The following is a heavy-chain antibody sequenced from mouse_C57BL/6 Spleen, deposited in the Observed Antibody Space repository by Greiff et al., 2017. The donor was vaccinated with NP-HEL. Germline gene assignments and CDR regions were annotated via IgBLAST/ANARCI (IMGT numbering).Heavy chain of an antibody. J-gene: IGHJ3*01. CDR2: IDPANGNT. V-gene: IGHV14-3*01. CDR1: GFTIKNTY. CDR3: ARERGLGDYYGSSLAWFAY. D-gene: IGHD1-1*01. Sequence: EVQLQQSVAELVRPGASVKLSCTASGFTIKNTYMHWVKQRPEQGLEWIGRIDPANGNTKYAPKFQGKATITADTSSNTAYLPLSSLTSEETAIYYCARERGLGDYYGSSLAWFAYWGQGTLVTVSA.